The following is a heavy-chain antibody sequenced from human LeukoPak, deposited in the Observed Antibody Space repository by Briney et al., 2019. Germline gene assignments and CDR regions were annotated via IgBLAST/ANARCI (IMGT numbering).Heavy chain of an antibody. Sequence: GRSLTPSCAASGFSVSSNYMGCDRPLAREGLGWDSVIYRGGSTHYADDVKCRFTISRDNTKNTLYFKMNSLRAEDTAVYYCAREETYYDVLTGPHYYGMDVWGQRTTVTVSS. J-gene: IGHJ6*02. CDR2: IYRGGST. D-gene: IGHD3-9*01. CDR3: AREETYYDVLTGPHYYGMDV. V-gene: IGHV3-66*01. CDR1: GFSVSSNY.